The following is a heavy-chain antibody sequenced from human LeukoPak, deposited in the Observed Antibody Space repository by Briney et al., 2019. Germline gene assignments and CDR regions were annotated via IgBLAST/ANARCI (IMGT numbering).Heavy chain of an antibody. CDR2: IKQDGSDK. CDR3: ARVLPVASRDY. CDR1: GFTFSTYW. Sequence: GGSLRLSCAASGFTFSTYWVSWVRQAPGKGLEWVANIKQDGSDKFYVDSVKGRFTISRDNAKNSMYLQMNSLRAEDTAVYYCARVLPVASRDYWGQGTLVTVSS. J-gene: IGHJ4*02. D-gene: IGHD2-2*01. V-gene: IGHV3-7*01.